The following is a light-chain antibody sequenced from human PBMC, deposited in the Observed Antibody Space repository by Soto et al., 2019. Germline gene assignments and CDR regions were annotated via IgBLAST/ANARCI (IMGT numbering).Light chain of an antibody. CDR1: QSVSTN. V-gene: IGKV3-15*01. CDR2: GAS. Sequence: EIVMTQSPATLSVSPGERATLSCRASQSVSTNVAWYQQKPGQAPRLLIYGASTRATGIPARFSGSGSGTEFTLTISSLQSEDFALYYCQQYNNWPPRDTFGGGTKVEIK. CDR3: QQYNNWPPRDT. J-gene: IGKJ4*01.